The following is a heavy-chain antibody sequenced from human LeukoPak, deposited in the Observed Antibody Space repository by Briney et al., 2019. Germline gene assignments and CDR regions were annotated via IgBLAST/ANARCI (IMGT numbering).Heavy chain of an antibody. D-gene: IGHD6-19*01. CDR2: IYYSGST. V-gene: IGHV4-59*01. CDR1: GGSISSYY. Sequence: SVTLSLTCTVSGGSISSYYWSWIRQPPGKGLEWIGYIYYSGSTNYNPSLKSRVTISVDTSKNQFSLKLSSVTAADTAVYYCARVRMAGTHDYWGQGTLVTVSS. J-gene: IGHJ4*02. CDR3: ARVRMAGTHDY.